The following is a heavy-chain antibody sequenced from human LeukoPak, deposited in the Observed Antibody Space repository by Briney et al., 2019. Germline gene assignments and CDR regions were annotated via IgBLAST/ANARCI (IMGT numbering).Heavy chain of an antibody. CDR2: IYYSGST. J-gene: IGHJ4*02. V-gene: IGHV4-59*12. CDR3: AREGSSSGGIRFDY. Sequence: SETLSLTCTASGGSISSYYWSWIRQPPGKGLEWIGYIYYSGSTNYNPSLKSRVTISVDTSKNQFSLKLSSVTAADTAVYYCAREGSSSGGIRFDYWGQGTLVTVSS. CDR1: GGSISSYY. D-gene: IGHD6-6*01.